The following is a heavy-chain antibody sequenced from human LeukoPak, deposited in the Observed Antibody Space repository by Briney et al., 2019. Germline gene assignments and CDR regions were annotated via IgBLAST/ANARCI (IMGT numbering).Heavy chain of an antibody. J-gene: IGHJ4*02. V-gene: IGHV1-8*03. D-gene: IGHD6-13*01. CDR2: MNPNSGNT. CDR1: GYTFTSYD. CDR3: AREISSSWSKHFDY. Sequence: ASVKVSCKASGYTFTSYDINWVRQATGQGLEWMGWMNPNSGNTGYAQKFQGRVTITRNTSISTAYMELSSLRSEDTAVYYCAREISSSWSKHFDYWGQGTLVAVSS.